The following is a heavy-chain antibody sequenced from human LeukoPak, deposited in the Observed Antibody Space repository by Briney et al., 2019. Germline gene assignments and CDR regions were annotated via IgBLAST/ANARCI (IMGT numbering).Heavy chain of an antibody. CDR1: GYSFTSYW. CDR3: ARADDFSSRYYYGMDV. D-gene: IGHD3-3*01. CDR2: ISAYNGNT. V-gene: IGHV1-18*04. J-gene: IGHJ6*02. Sequence: GESLKISCKGSGYSFTSYWIGWVRQAPGQGLEWMGWISAYNGNTNYAQKLQGRVTMTTDTSTSTAYMELRSLRSDDTAVYYCARADDFSSRYYYGMDVWGQGTTVTVSS.